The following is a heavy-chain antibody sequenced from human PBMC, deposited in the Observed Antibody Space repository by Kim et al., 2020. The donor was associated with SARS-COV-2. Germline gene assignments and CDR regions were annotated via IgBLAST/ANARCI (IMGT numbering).Heavy chain of an antibody. CDR2: IFHSGTT. CDR3: ARCKYDSSGFDY. V-gene: IGHV4-38-2*02. CDR1: SYSISNNYY. J-gene: IGHJ4*02. D-gene: IGHD3-22*01. Sequence: SETLSLTCTVSSYSISNNYYWGWLRQPPGKGLEWIGTIFHSGTTYYNPSLMSRVTISVDTSKNQFSLRLTSVTAADTALYYCARCKYDSSGFDYWGQGTLVTVSS.